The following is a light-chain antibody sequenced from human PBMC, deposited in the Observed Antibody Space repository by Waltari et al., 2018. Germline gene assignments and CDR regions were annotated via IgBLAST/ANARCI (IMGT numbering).Light chain of an antibody. CDR1: QSISSY. CDR2: AAS. Sequence: DIQLTQSPSSLSASVGDRVTITCRASQSISSYLNWYQQKPGKAPKLLIYAASSLQSGVPSRCSGSVSGTDFTLTISSLLTEDCATYYFQLSYSPWTVGQGTKVDSK. CDR3: QLSYSPWT. J-gene: IGKJ1*01. V-gene: IGKV1-39*01.